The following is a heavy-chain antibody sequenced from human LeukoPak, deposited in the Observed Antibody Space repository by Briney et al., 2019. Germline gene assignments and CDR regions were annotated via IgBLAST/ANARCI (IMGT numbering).Heavy chain of an antibody. CDR2: INPNGGGT. CDR1: GYTFTGYY. CDR3: ARAGGGSTWDFDY. D-gene: IGHD3-16*01. J-gene: IGHJ4*02. Sequence: GASVKVSCKASGYTFTGYYMHWVRQAPGQGLEWMGWINPNGGGTNYAQKFQGWVTMTRDTSISTAYMELSRLRSDDTAVYYCARAGGGSTWDFDYWGQGTLVTVSS. V-gene: IGHV1-2*04.